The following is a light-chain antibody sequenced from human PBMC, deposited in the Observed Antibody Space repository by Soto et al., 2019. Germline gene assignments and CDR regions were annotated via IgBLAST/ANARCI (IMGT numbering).Light chain of an antibody. J-gene: IGKJ1*01. Sequence: EMVMTQSPATLSVSPGGRATLSCRASQSVRSGYLGWFQHRPGQAPRLLVYSASTRATGIPARFSGSGSGTKFTHTISSLQPEDFAVYYCQQYNNGPPWTFGQGTKVDIK. CDR2: SAS. CDR1: QSVRSGY. CDR3: QQYNNGPPWT. V-gene: IGKV3-15*01.